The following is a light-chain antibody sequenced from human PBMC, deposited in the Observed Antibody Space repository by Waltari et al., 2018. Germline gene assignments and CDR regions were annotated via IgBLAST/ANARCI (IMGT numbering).Light chain of an antibody. Sequence: QVVLTQSPSASASLGASVKLICTLSSGHSSSAIPWHQQEPEKGPRYLMKLKSDGSHTKGDGIPDRFSGSSSGAERYLTISSLQPEDEADYYCQTWGSDIGVVFGGGTKLTVL. V-gene: IGLV4-69*01. CDR2: LKSDGSH. J-gene: IGLJ3*02. CDR3: QTWGSDIGVV. CDR1: SGHSSSA.